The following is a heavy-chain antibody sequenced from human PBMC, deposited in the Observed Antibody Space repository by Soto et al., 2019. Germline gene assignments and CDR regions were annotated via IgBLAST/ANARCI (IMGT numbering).Heavy chain of an antibody. V-gene: IGHV3-30*02. J-gene: IGHJ4*02. CDR1: GFVFSDYG. Sequence: GGSLRLSCAASGFVFSDYGMHWVRQAPGKGLEWVALITNDGNNEYYRESVKGRFSISRGRSTNTVDLLMNSLRPEDTGVYYCAKDRVSEHTSGWPQGHWGQGTLVTVSS. D-gene: IGHD6-19*01. CDR3: AKDRVSEHTSGWPQGH. CDR2: ITNDGNNE.